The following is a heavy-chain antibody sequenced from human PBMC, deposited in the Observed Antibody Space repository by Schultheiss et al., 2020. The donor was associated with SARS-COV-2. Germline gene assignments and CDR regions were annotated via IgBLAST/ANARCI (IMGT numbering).Heavy chain of an antibody. D-gene: IGHD6-13*01. V-gene: IGHV3-48*03. CDR2: ISSSGSTI. CDR1: GLTFSSYE. CDR3: AREAAAAFDY. J-gene: IGHJ4*02. Sequence: GGSLRLSCAASGLTFSSYEMNWVRQAPGKGLEWVSYISSSGSTIYYADSVKGRFTISRDNAKNSLYLQMNSLRAEDTAVYYCAREAAAAFDYWGQGTLVTVSS.